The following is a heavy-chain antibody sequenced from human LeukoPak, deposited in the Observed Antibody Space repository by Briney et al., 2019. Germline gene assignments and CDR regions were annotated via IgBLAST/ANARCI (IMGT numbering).Heavy chain of an antibody. D-gene: IGHD6-19*01. J-gene: IGHJ4*02. V-gene: IGHV5-51*01. CDR1: GYSFTSYW. Sequence: GESLKISCKGSGYSFTSYWIGLVRQMPGKGLEWMGIIYPGDSDTRYSPSFQGQVTISADKSISTAYLQWSSLKASDTAMYYCARRFGKIAVAGNEDYWGQGTLVTVSS. CDR3: ARRFGKIAVAGNEDY. CDR2: IYPGDSDT.